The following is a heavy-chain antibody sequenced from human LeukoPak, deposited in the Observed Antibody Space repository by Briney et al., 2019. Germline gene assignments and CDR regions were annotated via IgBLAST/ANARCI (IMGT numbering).Heavy chain of an antibody. Sequence: GGSLRLSCAASGFTFSSYAMSWVRQAPGKGLEWVSAISGSGGSTYYADSVKGRFTISRDNSKSTLYLQMNSLRAEDTAVYYCAKDDDFWSGYLKAFDIWGQGTMVTVSS. V-gene: IGHV3-23*01. CDR3: AKDDDFWSGYLKAFDI. CDR2: ISGSGGST. D-gene: IGHD3-3*01. CDR1: GFTFSSYA. J-gene: IGHJ3*02.